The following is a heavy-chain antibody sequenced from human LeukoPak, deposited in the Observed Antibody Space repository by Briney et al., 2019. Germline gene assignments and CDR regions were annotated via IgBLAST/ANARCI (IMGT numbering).Heavy chain of an antibody. CDR2: ISGIGDST. D-gene: IGHD2-2*01. V-gene: IGHV3-23*01. CDR3: AKGGAGYCSSTSCLYYFDY. J-gene: IGHJ4*02. CDR1: GFTFSSYA. Sequence: QSGGSLRLSCAASGFTFSSYAMNWVRQAPGEGLEWVSTISGIGDSTYYADSVKGRFTISRDNSKNTLHLQMNSLRAEDTAVYYCAKGGAGYCSSTSCLYYFDYWGQGTLVTVST.